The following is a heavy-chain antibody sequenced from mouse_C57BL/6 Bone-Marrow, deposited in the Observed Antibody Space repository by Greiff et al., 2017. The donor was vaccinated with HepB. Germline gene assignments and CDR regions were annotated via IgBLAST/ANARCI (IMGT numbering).Heavy chain of an antibody. V-gene: IGHV1-61*01. J-gene: IGHJ1*03. CDR1: GYTFTSYW. CDR3: ARGYYWYFDV. CDR2: IYPSDSET. Sequence: VQLLQPGAELVRPGSSVKLSCKASGYTFTSYWMDWVKQRPGQGLEWIGNIYPSDSETHYNQKFKDKATLTVDKSSSTAYMQLSSLTSEDSAVYYCARGYYWYFDVWGTGTTVTVSS.